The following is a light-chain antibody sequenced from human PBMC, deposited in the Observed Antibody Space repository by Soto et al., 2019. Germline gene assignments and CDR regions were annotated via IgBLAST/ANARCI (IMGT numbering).Light chain of an antibody. CDR2: AAS. CDR3: QRINSYPIT. V-gene: IGKV1-9*01. CDR1: QGINSY. J-gene: IGKJ5*01. Sequence: DIQLTQSPSFLSASVGARVTITCRASQGINSYLAWYQQKPGKVPKLLIYAASTLQSGVPSRFSGSGSGTEFTLTISSLHTEDFATYYCQRINSYPITFGQGTRLEI.